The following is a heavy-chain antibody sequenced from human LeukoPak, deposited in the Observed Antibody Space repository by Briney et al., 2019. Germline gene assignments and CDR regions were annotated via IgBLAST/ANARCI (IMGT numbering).Heavy chain of an antibody. CDR2: IYYGGST. J-gene: IGHJ6*04. V-gene: IGHV4-61*01. CDR1: GGSVSSGSYY. Sequence: SGTLSLTCTVSGGSVSSGSYYWSWIRQPPGKGLEWIGYIYYGGSTNYNPSLKSRVTISVDTSKNQFSLKLSSVTAADTAVYYCARESPYGMDVWGKGTTVTVSS. CDR3: ARESPYGMDV.